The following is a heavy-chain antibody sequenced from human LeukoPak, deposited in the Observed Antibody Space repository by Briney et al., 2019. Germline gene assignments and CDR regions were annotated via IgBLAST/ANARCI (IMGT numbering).Heavy chain of an antibody. CDR3: ARDRPEIVPRTDCSSTSCYDGFDY. Sequence: GSVKVSCKASGYTFTSYGISWVRQAPGQGIEWMGWISAYNGNTNYAQKLQGRVTMTTDTSTSTAYMELRSLRSDDTAVYYCARDRPEIVPRTDCSSTSCYDGFDYWGQGTLVTVSS. J-gene: IGHJ4*02. CDR1: GYTFTSYG. CDR2: ISAYNGNT. D-gene: IGHD2-2*01. V-gene: IGHV1-18*01.